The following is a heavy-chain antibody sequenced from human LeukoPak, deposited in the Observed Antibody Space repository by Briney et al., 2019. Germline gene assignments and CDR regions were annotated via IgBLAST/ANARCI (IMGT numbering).Heavy chain of an antibody. CDR3: AREGSYGDSDY. V-gene: IGHV3-64*01. J-gene: IGHJ4*02. Sequence: PGGSLRLSCAASGFTFSSYGMHWVRQAPGKGLKYVSAINSNGGSTYYANSVKGRFTISRDNSRSTLYLQMGSLRAEDMAVYYCAREGSYGDSDYWGQGTLVTVSS. CDR2: INSNGGST. D-gene: IGHD5-18*01. CDR1: GFTFSSYG.